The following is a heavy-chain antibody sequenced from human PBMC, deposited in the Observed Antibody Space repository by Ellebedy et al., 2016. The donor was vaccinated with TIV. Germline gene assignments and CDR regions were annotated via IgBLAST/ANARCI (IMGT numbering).Heavy chain of an antibody. Sequence: AASVKVSCKASGGTFSSYAISWVRQAPGQGLEWMGRILPILGIANYAQKFQGRVTITADKSTSTAYMELRRLRSDDTAVYYCARGMRQGLWWPYFDYWGQGTLVTVFS. J-gene: IGHJ4*02. D-gene: IGHD2-21*01. CDR1: GGTFSSYA. CDR2: ILPILGIA. CDR3: ARGMRQGLWWPYFDY. V-gene: IGHV1-69*04.